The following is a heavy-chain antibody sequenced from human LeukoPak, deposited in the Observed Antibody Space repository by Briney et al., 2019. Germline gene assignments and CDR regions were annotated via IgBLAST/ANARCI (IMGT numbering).Heavy chain of an antibody. CDR3: ARFGAYCSSTSCHRGDYYMDI. CDR2: INPSGGST. D-gene: IGHD2-2*01. Sequence: GASVKVSCKASGYTFTSYYMHWVRQAPGQGLEWMGIINPSGGSTSYAQKFQGRVTMTRDMSTSTVYMELSSLRSEDTAVYYCARFGAYCSSTSCHRGDYYMDIWGKGTTVTISS. CDR1: GYTFTSYY. J-gene: IGHJ6*03. V-gene: IGHV1-46*01.